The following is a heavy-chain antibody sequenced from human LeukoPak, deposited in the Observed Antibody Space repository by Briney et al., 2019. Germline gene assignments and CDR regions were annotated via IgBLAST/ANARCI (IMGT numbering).Heavy chain of an antibody. CDR1: GGHFSGYY. V-gene: IGHV4-34*01. J-gene: IGHJ4*02. D-gene: IGHD6-6*01. Sequence: SETLSLTCAVYGGHFSGYYWSWIRQPPGKGLEWIGEINHSGSTNYNPSLKSRVTISVDTSKNQFSLKLSSVTAADTAVYYCARGRRIAARPFVYWGQGTLVTVSS. CDR3: ARGRRIAARPFVY. CDR2: INHSGST.